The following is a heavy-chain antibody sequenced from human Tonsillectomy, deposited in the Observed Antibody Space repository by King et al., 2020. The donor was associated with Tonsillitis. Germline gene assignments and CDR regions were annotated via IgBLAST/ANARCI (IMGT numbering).Heavy chain of an antibody. V-gene: IGHV3-9*01. J-gene: IGHJ4*02. CDR1: GFTFDDHA. D-gene: IGHD3-10*01. Sequence: VQLVESGGTFVQPGRSLRLSCAVSGFTFDDHAMHWVRQAPGKGLEWLSGVSWNSYTIGYADSVKGRFTISRDNAQNSLYLQMNSLRPEDTALYFCARAPYGSGSFLPYFDSWGQGTLVTVSS. CDR2: VSWNSYTI. CDR3: ARAPYGSGSFLPYFDS.